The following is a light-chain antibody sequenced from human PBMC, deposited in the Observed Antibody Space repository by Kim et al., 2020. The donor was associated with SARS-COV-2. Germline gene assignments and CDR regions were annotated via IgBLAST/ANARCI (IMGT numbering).Light chain of an antibody. Sequence: QSVLTQPPSASGTPGQRVTISCSGSSSNIGSNTVNWYQQLPGTAPKLLIYSNNHRPSGVPARLSGSKSGTSASLAISGLQSEDEADYYCAAWDDSLNGPVFGTGTKVTVL. CDR1: SSNIGSNT. CDR3: AAWDDSLNGPV. V-gene: IGLV1-44*01. CDR2: SNN. J-gene: IGLJ1*01.